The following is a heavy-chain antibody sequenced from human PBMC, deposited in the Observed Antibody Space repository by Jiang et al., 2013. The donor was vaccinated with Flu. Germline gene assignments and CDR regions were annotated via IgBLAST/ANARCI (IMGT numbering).Heavy chain of an antibody. CDR1: GYTFRSYT. D-gene: IGHD4-17*01. CDR3: ARDYYGDYAYFDP. Sequence: GAEVKKPGASVQVSCKASGYTFRSYTVHWVRQAPGQRLEWMGWVNAGSGRAKXSQRFQGRVTITRDTSASTVYMDLSSLRSEDTAVYYCARDYYGDYAYFDPWGQGTLVTVSS. CDR2: VNAGSGRA. V-gene: IGHV1-3*01. J-gene: IGHJ5*02.